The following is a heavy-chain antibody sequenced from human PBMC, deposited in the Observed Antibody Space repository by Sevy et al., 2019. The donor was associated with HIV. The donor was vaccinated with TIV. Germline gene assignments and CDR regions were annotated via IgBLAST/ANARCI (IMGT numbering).Heavy chain of an antibody. Sequence: GGSLRLSCAASGFTFSTYAMSWVRQAPGKGLEWVSGISGSGISIYYAGSVKGRFTISRDNSKNTLILQMNSLRAEDTAIYYCAKELPGYQYDSSGILVTWGQGRLVTLSS. J-gene: IGHJ5*02. CDR3: AKELPGYQYDSSGILVT. D-gene: IGHD6-19*01. CDR1: GFTFSTYA. CDR2: ISGSGISI. V-gene: IGHV3-23*01.